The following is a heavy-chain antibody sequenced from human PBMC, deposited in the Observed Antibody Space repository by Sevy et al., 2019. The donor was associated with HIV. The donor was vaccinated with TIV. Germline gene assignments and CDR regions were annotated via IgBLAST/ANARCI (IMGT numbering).Heavy chain of an antibody. CDR2: ISYDGSNK. J-gene: IGHJ4*02. D-gene: IGHD3-22*01. Sequence: GGSLRLSCAASGFTFSSYGMHWVRQAPGKGVEWVAVISYDGSNKYYADSVKGRFTISRDNSKNTLYLQMNSLRAEDTAVYYCAKADSSGYYYLDYWGQGTLVTVSS. V-gene: IGHV3-30*18. CDR1: GFTFSSYG. CDR3: AKADSSGYYYLDY.